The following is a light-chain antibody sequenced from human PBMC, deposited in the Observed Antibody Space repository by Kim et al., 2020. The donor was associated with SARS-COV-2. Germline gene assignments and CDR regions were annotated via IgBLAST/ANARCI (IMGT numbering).Light chain of an antibody. V-gene: IGLV1-40*01. CDR2: DTR. Sequence: GVTTSCSGSDSNIGAGCGVHWYQRLPGRAPKLLIYDTRSRPSGVPDRFSGSKSGTSASLAITGLQVEDEADYYCQSYDRGLNGAIFGGGTKVTVL. CDR3: QSYDRGLNGAI. J-gene: IGLJ2*01. CDR1: DSNIGAGCG.